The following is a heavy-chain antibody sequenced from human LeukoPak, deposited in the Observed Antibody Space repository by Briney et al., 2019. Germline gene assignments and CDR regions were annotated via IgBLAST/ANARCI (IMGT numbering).Heavy chain of an antibody. CDR3: ATRYASGPIADY. J-gene: IGHJ4*02. V-gene: IGHV3-9*01. Sequence: PGGSLRLSCAASGFSFDDFAMHWVRQAPGKGLEWVSGITWNGGTIDYADSVKGRFTISRDNAKNSLYLQMNSLRAEDTALHYCATRYASGPIADYWGQGTLVTVSS. CDR2: ITWNGGTI. D-gene: IGHD3-10*01. CDR1: GFSFDDFA.